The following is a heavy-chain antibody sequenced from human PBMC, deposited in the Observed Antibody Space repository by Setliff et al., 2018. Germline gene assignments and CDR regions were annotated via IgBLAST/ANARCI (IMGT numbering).Heavy chain of an antibody. J-gene: IGHJ3*02. CDR2: INPSGGLT. CDR1: GYTLRKYY. CDR3: ARDRFYNSWSGTSITAPHDAFDI. D-gene: IGHD3-3*01. V-gene: IGHV1-46*03. Sequence: VKVSCKASGYTLRKYYMHWVRQAPGQGLEWMGIINPSGGLTKYAQKFQGRVTMTSDTSTNTVYLEVSSLRSEDTAVYFCARDRFYNSWSGTSITAPHDAFDIWGQGTMVTVSS.